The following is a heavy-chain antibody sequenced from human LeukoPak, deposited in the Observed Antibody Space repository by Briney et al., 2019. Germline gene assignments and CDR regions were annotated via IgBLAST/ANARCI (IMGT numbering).Heavy chain of an antibody. CDR2: INPNSGGT. V-gene: IGHV1/OR15-1*04. Sequence: GASVKVSCKASGYIVTDYYMHWVRQAPGQELGWMGRINPNSGGTNYAQKFQGRVTMTRDTSISTAYMELSSLRSEDTAVYYCARDARDTAMVMPTPYYMDVWGKGTTVTVPS. CDR1: GYIVTDYY. J-gene: IGHJ6*03. D-gene: IGHD5-18*01. CDR3: ARDARDTAMVMPTPYYMDV.